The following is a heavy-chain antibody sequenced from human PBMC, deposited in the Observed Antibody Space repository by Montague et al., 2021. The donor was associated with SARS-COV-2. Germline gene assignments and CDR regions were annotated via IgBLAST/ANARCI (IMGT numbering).Heavy chain of an antibody. V-gene: IGHV4-61*02. Sequence: TLSLTCTVSGGSISSGGYYWSWIRQPAGKGLEWIGRIYTSGNTNYNPSLKSRVAISVDTSKNQFSLKLSSVTAADTAVYYCAGGPAATYYYGMDVWGQGTTVTVSS. D-gene: IGHD2-15*01. CDR2: IYTSGNT. J-gene: IGHJ6*02. CDR3: AGGPAATYYYGMDV. CDR1: GGSISSGGYY.